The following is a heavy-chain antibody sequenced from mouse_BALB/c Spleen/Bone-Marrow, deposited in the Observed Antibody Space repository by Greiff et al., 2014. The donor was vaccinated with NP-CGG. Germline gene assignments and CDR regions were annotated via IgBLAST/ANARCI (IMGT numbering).Heavy chain of an antibody. CDR2: IDPAIFT. D-gene: IGHD2-14*01. CDR1: GFNIKDTY. J-gene: IGHJ1*01. Sequence: EVQLQQSGAELVKPGASVKLSCTASGFNIKDTYLHWVKQRPEQGLDWIGRIDPAIFTKYDPKFQGKATITADTSSNTAYLHLSRLTSEDTAGYFRASYRYGWYVEVWGAGTTGNVSS. V-gene: IGHV14-3*02. CDR3: ASYRYGWYVEV.